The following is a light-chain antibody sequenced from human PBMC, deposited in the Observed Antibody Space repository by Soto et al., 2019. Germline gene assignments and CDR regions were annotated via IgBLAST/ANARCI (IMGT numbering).Light chain of an antibody. J-gene: IGKJ1*01. V-gene: IGKV3-20*01. Sequence: EIGLTQSPGTLSLSPGERATLSCRASQSVSSNYLAWYQQKPGQAPRLLIYGASSRATGIPDRFSGSGSGTDFTLTISRLEPEDFAVFYCQQYGSSPTFGQGTKVDIK. CDR1: QSVSSNY. CDR3: QQYGSSPT. CDR2: GAS.